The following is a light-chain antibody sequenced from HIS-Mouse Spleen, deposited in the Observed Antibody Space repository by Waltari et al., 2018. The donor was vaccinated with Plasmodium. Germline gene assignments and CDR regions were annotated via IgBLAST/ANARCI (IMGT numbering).Light chain of an antibody. V-gene: IGKV3-15*01. CDR2: GPS. J-gene: IGKJ1*01. CDR1: QSVSSN. CDR3: QQYNNWPAWT. Sequence: EIVMTQSPATLSVSPGERATLSCRASQSVSSNLAWYQQKPGQAPRPLIYGPSTRATGIAARFSGSGSGTEFTLTISSLQSEDFAVDYCQQYNNWPAWTFGQGTKVEIK.